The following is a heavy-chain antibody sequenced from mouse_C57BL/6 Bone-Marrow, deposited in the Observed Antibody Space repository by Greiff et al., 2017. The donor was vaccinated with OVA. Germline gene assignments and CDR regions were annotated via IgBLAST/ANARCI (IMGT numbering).Heavy chain of an antibody. CDR3: ARWVLDYAMDY. Sequence: VKLQQPGAELVKPGASVKLSCKASGYTFTSYWMHWVKQRPGRGLEWIGRIDPNSGGTKYNEKFKSKATLTVDKPSSTAYMQLRHLTSEEAAVDYCARWVLDYAMDYWGQGTSVTVSS. J-gene: IGHJ4*01. CDR2: IDPNSGGT. D-gene: IGHD2-3*01. V-gene: IGHV1-72*01. CDR1: GYTFTSYW.